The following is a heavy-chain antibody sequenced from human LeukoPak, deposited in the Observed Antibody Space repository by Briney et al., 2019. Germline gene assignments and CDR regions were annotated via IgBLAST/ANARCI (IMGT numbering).Heavy chain of an antibody. CDR2: IYYSGST. V-gene: IGHV4-59*01. Sequence: SETLSLTCAVYGGSFSGYYWSWIRQPPGKGLEWIGYIYYSGSTNYNPSLKSRVTISVDTSKNQFSLKLSSVTAADTAVYYCACSYDYVWGSYPLDYWGQGTLVTVSS. CDR1: GGSFSGYY. D-gene: IGHD3-16*01. CDR3: ACSYDYVWGSYPLDY. J-gene: IGHJ4*02.